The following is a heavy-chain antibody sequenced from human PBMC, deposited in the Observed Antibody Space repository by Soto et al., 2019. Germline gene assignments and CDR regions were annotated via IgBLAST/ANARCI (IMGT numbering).Heavy chain of an antibody. D-gene: IGHD3-22*01. Sequence: ASVKVSCKASGYTFTGYYMHWVRQAPGQGLEWMGWINPNSGGTNYAQKFQGWVTMTRDTSISTAYMELSRLRSDDTAVYYCARDFSERPDVVKDYYYYYGMDVWGQGTTVTVSS. CDR2: INPNSGGT. CDR1: GYTFTGYY. J-gene: IGHJ6*02. CDR3: ARDFSERPDVVKDYYYYYGMDV. V-gene: IGHV1-2*04.